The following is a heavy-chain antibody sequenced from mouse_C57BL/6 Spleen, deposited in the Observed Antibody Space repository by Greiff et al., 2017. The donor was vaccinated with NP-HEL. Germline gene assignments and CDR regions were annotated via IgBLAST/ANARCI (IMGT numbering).Heavy chain of an antibody. D-gene: IGHD1-1*01. CDR3: ARQYYYGSSPAWFAY. Sequence: VQLQQSGPELVKPGASVKISCKASGYSFTGYFMNWVKQSHGKSLEWIGRINPYNGDTFYNQKFKGKATLTVDKSSSTAYMQLSSLTSEDSAVYFCARQYYYGSSPAWFAYWGQGTLVTVSA. J-gene: IGHJ3*01. CDR1: GYSFTGYF. V-gene: IGHV1-20*01. CDR2: INPYNGDT.